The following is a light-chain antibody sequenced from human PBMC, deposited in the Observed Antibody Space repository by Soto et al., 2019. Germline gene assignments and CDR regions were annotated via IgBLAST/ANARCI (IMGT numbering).Light chain of an antibody. CDR2: GAS. Sequence: EIVLTQSPDTLSLSPGESATVSCRASQSVSNNDLAWYQQRPGQAPRLVLYGASTRPTGIPDRFSGSGSGTEFTLTISRLEPEDFAVYYCQHYSRSPPYTFGQGTKLDIK. V-gene: IGKV3-20*01. CDR1: QSVSNND. CDR3: QHYSRSPPYT. J-gene: IGKJ2*01.